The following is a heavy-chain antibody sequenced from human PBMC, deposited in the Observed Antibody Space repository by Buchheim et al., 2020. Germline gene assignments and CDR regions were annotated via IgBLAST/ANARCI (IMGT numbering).Heavy chain of an antibody. CDR1: GGSISSGDYY. CDR3: ARAVDTAMVGPLYYYYYGMDV. CDR2: IYYSGST. J-gene: IGHJ6*02. D-gene: IGHD5-18*01. V-gene: IGHV4-30-4*01. Sequence: QVQLQESGPGLVKPSQTLSLTCTVSGGSISSGDYYWSWIRQPPGKGLEWIGYIYYSGSTYYNPSLKSRVTISVDTSKNQFSLKLSSVTAADTAVYYCARAVDTAMVGPLYYYYYGMDVWGQGTT.